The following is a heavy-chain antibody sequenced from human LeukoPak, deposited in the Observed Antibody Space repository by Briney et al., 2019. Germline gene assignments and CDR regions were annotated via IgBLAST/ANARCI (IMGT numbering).Heavy chain of an antibody. J-gene: IGHJ4*02. Sequence: PGGSLRLSCVASGVIFSSYSMNWVRQAPGKGLEWISYISTSSSTIYYADSVKGRFTISRDNAKNSLYLQMNSLRVEDTAVYYCARDLKQLVFAFDYWGQGTLVTVSS. D-gene: IGHD6-6*01. CDR3: ARDLKQLVFAFDY. V-gene: IGHV3-48*01. CDR1: GVIFSSYS. CDR2: ISTSSSTI.